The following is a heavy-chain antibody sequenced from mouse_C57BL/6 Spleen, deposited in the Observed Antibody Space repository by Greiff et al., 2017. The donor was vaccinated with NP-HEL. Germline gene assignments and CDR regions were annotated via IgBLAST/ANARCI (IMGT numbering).Heavy chain of an antibody. CDR3: ARGITTVEGYFDY. D-gene: IGHD1-1*01. CDR2: ISYDGSN. J-gene: IGHJ2*01. CDR1: GYSITSGYY. V-gene: IGHV3-6*01. Sequence: VQLQQSGPGLVKPSQSLSLTCSVTGYSITSGYYWNWIRQFPGNKLEWMGYISYDGSNNYNPSLKNRISITRDTSKNQFFLKLNSVTTEDTATYYCARGITTVEGYFDYWGQGTTLTVSS.